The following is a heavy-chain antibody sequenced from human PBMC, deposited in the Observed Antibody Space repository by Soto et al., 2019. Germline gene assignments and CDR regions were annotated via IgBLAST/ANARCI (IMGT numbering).Heavy chain of an antibody. CDR3: TTGSDEGY. V-gene: IGHV3-15*07. CDR2: IKTNAEAETT. D-gene: IGHD1-26*01. J-gene: IGHJ4*02. CDR1: GFSFTNAW. Sequence: EVQLVESGGGLVKPGGSLRLSCAASGFSFTNAWMNWVRQAPGKGLEWVGRIKTNAEAETTDYSTPVKGRFTISRDDSKNTLYLQLNSLRIEDTAVYYRTTGSDEGYWGQGALVTVSS.